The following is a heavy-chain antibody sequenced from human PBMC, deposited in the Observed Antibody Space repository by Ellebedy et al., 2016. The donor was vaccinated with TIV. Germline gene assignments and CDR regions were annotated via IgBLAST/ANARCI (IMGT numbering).Heavy chain of an antibody. J-gene: IGHJ6*02. CDR1: GGSISSYY. CDR3: AREDRDTATLYYGMDV. V-gene: IGHV4-59*01. CDR2: IYYSGST. D-gene: IGHD3-9*01. Sequence: SETLSLXXTVSGGSISSYYWSWIRQPPGKGLEWIGYIYYSGSTNYNPSLKSRVTISVDTSKNQFSLKLSSVTAADTAVYYCAREDRDTATLYYGMDVWGQGTMVTVSS.